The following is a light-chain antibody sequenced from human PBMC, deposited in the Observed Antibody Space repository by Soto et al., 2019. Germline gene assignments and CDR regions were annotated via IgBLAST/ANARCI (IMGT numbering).Light chain of an antibody. CDR3: CSYTASYSV. Sequence: QSALTQPRSVSGSPGQSVAISCTGTSSDFGGFDLVSWYQQHPGKAPKLIIYDVTKRPSGVPDRFSGSKSGDMASLTISGLQAEDEADYYCCSYTASYSVFGGGTKLTVL. CDR1: SSDFGGFDL. V-gene: IGLV2-11*01. CDR2: DVT. J-gene: IGLJ2*01.